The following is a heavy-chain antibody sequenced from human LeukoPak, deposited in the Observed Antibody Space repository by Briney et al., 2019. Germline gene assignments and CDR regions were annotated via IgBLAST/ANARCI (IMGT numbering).Heavy chain of an antibody. D-gene: IGHD5-18*01. CDR3: ANSYGYPSQFDY. V-gene: IGHV3-30*02. CDR2: IRYDGSNK. Sequence: GGSLRLSCAASGFTFSSYGMHWVRQAPGKGLEWVAFIRYDGSNKYYADSVKGRFTISRDNSKNTLYLQMNSLRAEDTAVYYSANSYGYPSQFDYWGQGTLVTVSS. J-gene: IGHJ4*02. CDR1: GFTFSSYG.